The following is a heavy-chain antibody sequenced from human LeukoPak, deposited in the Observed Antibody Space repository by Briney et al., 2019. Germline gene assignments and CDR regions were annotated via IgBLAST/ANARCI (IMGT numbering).Heavy chain of an antibody. CDR2: ISGGGVST. CDR1: GFTFSSYV. Sequence: GGSLRLSCAASGFTFSSYVMSWVRQAPGKGLEWVSAISGGGVSTYYADSVKGRFTISRDISKNTVFLQMNSLRGEDTAVYYCARRSWYGDIDYWGQGTLVTVSS. CDR3: ARRSWYGDIDY. J-gene: IGHJ4*02. D-gene: IGHD6-13*01. V-gene: IGHV3-23*01.